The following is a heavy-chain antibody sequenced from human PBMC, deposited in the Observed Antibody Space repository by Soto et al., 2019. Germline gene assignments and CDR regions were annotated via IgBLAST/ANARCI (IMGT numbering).Heavy chain of an antibody. V-gene: IGHV3-48*01. CDR1: GFTFSSYS. J-gene: IGHJ6*02. Sequence: GGSLRLSCAASGFTFSSYSMNWVRQAPGKGLEWVSYISSSSSTIYYADSVKGRFTISRDNAKNSLYLQMNSLRAEDTAVYYCAREGLYSSSWYEIYYYYGMDVWGQGT. CDR3: AREGLYSSSWYEIYYYYGMDV. CDR2: ISSSSSTI. D-gene: IGHD6-13*01.